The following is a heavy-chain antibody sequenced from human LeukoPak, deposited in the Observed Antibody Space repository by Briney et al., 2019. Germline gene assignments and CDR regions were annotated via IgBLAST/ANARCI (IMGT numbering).Heavy chain of an antibody. J-gene: IGHJ4*02. V-gene: IGHV3-30*02. Sequence: PGGSLRLSCAASGFTFSSYGMHWVRQAPGKGLEWVAFIRYDGSNKYYAASVKGRFTISRDNSKNTLYLQMNSLRAEDTAVYYCAKDQDVVVVAATQIDYWGQGTLVTVSS. D-gene: IGHD2-15*01. CDR2: IRYDGSNK. CDR3: AKDQDVVVVAATQIDY. CDR1: GFTFSSYG.